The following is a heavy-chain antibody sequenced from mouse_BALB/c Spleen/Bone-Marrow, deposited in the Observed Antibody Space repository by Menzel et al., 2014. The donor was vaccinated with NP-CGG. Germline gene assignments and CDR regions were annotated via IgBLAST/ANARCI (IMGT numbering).Heavy chain of an antibody. D-gene: IGHD2-4*01. Sequence: EVQGVESGGGLAQPGGSRKLSCAASGFTFSSFGMHWVRQAPEKGLEWVAYISSGSSTIYYADAVKGRFTISRDNPKNTLFLQMTSLRSEDTAMYYCASDYDYFDYWGQGTTLTVSS. CDR3: ASDYDYFDY. CDR1: GFTFSSFG. J-gene: IGHJ2*01. CDR2: ISSGSSTI. V-gene: IGHV5-17*02.